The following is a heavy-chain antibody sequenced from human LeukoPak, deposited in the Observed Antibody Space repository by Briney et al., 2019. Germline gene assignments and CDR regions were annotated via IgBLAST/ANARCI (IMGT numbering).Heavy chain of an antibody. Sequence: SETLSLTCAVSGYSISSGYYWGWIRQPPGKGLEWIGSIYHSGSTYYNPSLKSRVTISVDTSKNQFSLKLSSVTAADTAVYYCARGDDILTPWDYWGQGTLVTVSS. CDR3: ARGDDILTPWDY. CDR1: GYSISSGYY. J-gene: IGHJ4*02. V-gene: IGHV4-38-2*01. CDR2: IYHSGST. D-gene: IGHD3-9*01.